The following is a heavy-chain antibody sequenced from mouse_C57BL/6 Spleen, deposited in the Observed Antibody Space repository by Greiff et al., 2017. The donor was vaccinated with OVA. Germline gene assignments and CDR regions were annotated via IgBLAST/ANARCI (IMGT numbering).Heavy chain of an antibody. CDR2: IDPSDSET. V-gene: IGHV1-52*01. CDR3: ARHYYGRGDYAMDY. D-gene: IGHD1-1*01. CDR1: GYTFTSYW. J-gene: IGHJ4*01. Sequence: VQLQQPGAELVRPGSSVKLSCKASGYTFTSYWMHWVKQRPIQGLEWIGNIDPSDSETHYNQKFKDKATLTVDKSSRTAYMQLSSLTSEDSAVYYCARHYYGRGDYAMDYWGQGTSVTVSS.